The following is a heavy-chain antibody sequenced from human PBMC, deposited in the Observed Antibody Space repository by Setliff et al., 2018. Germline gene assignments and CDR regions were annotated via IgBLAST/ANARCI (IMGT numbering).Heavy chain of an antibody. CDR2: IYSGDRNT. CDR1: GFTFSTYA. J-gene: IGHJ6*02. D-gene: IGHD3-10*01. CDR3: ARDGVFYAMDV. Sequence: GGSLRLSCAASGFTFSTYAMSWVRQAPGKGLEWVSTIYSGDRNTFYTDSVRGRFTISRDNAKNSLYLQMNSLRAEDTALYYCARDGVFYAMDVWGHGTTVTVSS. V-gene: IGHV3-23*03.